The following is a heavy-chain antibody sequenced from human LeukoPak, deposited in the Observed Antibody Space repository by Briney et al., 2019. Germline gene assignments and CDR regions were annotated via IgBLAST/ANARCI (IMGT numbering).Heavy chain of an antibody. V-gene: IGHV1-46*01. J-gene: IGHJ4*02. Sequence: ASVKVSCMASGYTFSNYGISWVRQRPGQGLEWTGIINPSGGRTSYPQKFQGRVTMTRDTSTSTVYMELSSLRSEDTAVYYCARAPGLLVPFDYWGQGTLVTVSS. CDR1: GYTFSNYG. CDR2: INPSGGRT. CDR3: ARAPGLLVPFDY. D-gene: IGHD6-6*01.